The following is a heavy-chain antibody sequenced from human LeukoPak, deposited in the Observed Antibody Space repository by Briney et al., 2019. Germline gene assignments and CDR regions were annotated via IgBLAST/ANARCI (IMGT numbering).Heavy chain of an antibody. V-gene: IGHV1-18*01. CDR2: ISAYNGNT. CDR3: ASSLYDSSGYYFDY. J-gene: IGHJ4*02. CDR1: GYTFTSYG. D-gene: IGHD3-22*01. Sequence: ASVKVSCKASGYTFTSYGSSWVRQAPGQGLEWMGWISAYNGNTNYAQKLQGRVTMTTDTSTSTAYMELRSLRSDDTAVYYCASSLYDSSGYYFDYWGQGTLVTVSS.